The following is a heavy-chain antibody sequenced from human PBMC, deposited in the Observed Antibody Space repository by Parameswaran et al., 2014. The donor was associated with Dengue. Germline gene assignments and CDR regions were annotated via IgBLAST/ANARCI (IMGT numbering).Heavy chain of an antibody. CDR3: ARHLVGEGYDFWSGYYLGVGYYYYYGMDV. J-gene: IGHJ6*02. V-gene: IGHV4-59*08. D-gene: IGHD3-3*01. CDR2: IYYSGST. Sequence: VRQAPGKRLEWIGYIYYSGSTNYNPSLKSRVTISVDTSKNQFSLKLSSVTAADTAVYYCARHLVGEGYDFWSGYYLGVGYYYYYGMDVWGQGTTVTVFS.